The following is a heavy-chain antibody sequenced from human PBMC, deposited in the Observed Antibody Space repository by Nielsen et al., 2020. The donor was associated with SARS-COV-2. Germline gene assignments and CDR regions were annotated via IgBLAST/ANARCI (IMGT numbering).Heavy chain of an antibody. CDR2: INAGNGNT. V-gene: IGHV1-3*01. D-gene: IGHD3-16*01. CDR3: ARGLWPLDY. Sequence: WVRQAPGQRLEWMGWINAGNGNTKYSQKFQGRVTITRDTSASTAYMELSSLRSEDTAVYYCARGLWPLDYWGQGTPVTVSS. J-gene: IGHJ4*02.